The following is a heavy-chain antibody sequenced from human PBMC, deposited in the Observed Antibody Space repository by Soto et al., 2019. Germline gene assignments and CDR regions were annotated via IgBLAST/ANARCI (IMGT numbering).Heavy chain of an antibody. J-gene: IGHJ6*02. CDR1: GGSTSRYY. D-gene: IGHD3-22*01. CDR2: IYYTGST. Sequence: TSETLSLTCTVSGGSTSRYYWSWIRQPPGKGLEWIGYIYYTGSTNYNPSLKSRVTMSVDTSKNQFSLKLRSVTAADTAMYYCARAFLSSGYYYGMDVWGQGTTVTVSS. CDR3: ARAFLSSGYYYGMDV. V-gene: IGHV4-59*01.